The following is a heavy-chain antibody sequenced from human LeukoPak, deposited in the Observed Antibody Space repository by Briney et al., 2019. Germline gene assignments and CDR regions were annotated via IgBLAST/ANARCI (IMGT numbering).Heavy chain of an antibody. J-gene: IGHJ5*02. CDR1: GGSISSYH. CDR3: ARGQLELPVLLDP. V-gene: IGHV4-59*01. CDR2: IYYSGST. D-gene: IGHD1-7*01. Sequence: KPSETLSLTCTVSGGSISSYHWSWIRQPPGKGLEWIGYIYYSGSTNYNPSLKSRVTISVDTSKNQFSLKLSSVTAADTAVYYCARGQLELPVLLDPWGQGTLVTVSS.